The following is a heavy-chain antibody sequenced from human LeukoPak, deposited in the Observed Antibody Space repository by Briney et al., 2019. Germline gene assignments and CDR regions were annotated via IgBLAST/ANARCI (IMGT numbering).Heavy chain of an antibody. Sequence: ASVKVSCKASGGTFSSYAISWVRQAPGPGLEWMGGIIPIFGTANNAQKFQGRVTITADESTSTAYMELSSLRSEDTAVYYCARVATTYCSGGSCSWVIWGQGTMVTVSS. D-gene: IGHD2-15*01. CDR1: GGTFSSYA. CDR2: IIPIFGTA. J-gene: IGHJ3*02. V-gene: IGHV1-69*13. CDR3: ARVATTYCSGGSCSWVI.